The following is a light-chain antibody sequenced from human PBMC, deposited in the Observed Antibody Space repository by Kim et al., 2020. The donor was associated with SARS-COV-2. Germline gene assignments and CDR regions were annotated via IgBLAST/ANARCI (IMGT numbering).Light chain of an antibody. V-gene: IGKV2-28*01. CDR3: MQDLQTLT. Sequence: IVMTQSPLSLPVSPGEPASISCRSSESLLHHNGYNYLHWFVQKPGQSPQFLIFLGSTRASGVPDRFSGSGSGTDFTLKINRVEAEDVGVYYCMQDLQTLTFGRGTKVDIK. CDR2: LGS. CDR1: ESLLHHNGYNY. J-gene: IGKJ4*01.